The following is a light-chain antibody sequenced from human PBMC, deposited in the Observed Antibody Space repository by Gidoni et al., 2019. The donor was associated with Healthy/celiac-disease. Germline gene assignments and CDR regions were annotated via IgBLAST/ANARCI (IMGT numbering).Light chain of an antibody. J-gene: IGKJ4*01. CDR2: AAS. CDR1: QSISSW. CDR3: QQYNSYLLT. Sequence: IQMTQSPSTLSASVEDRVTTTCRASQSISSWLAWYQQKPGKAPKLLIYAASSLESGVPSRFSGSGSGTEFNLTISSLQPDDFATYYCQQYNSYLLTFGGGTKVEIK. V-gene: IGKV1-5*01.